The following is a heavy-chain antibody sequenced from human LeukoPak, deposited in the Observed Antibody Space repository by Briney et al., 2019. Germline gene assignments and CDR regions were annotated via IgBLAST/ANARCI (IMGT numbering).Heavy chain of an antibody. Sequence: ASVKVSCKASGYTFTGYYMHWVRQAPGQGLEWMGWINPNSGGTNYAQKFQGRVTMTRDTSISTAYMELSRLRSDDTAVYYCAREYCSSTSCYSYYYMDVWGKGTTVTVSS. CDR2: INPNSGGT. J-gene: IGHJ6*03. V-gene: IGHV1-2*02. CDR1: GYTFTGYY. D-gene: IGHD2-2*02. CDR3: AREYCSSTSCYSYYYMDV.